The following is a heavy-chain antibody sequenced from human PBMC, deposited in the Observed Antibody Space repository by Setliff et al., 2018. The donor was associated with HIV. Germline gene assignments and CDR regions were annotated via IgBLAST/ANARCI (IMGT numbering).Heavy chain of an antibody. V-gene: IGHV1-69*04. D-gene: IGHD3-16*01. CDR2: LIPSIDTA. Sequence: SVKVSCKTSGGTFTNSAISGVRQAPGQGLEWMGRLIPSIDTADYAQHFQGRVTINVDRSTTTAYMQLSSLTSDDSAVYYCAGDIYRWSYGSRRPGAFDIWGQGTMVTVSS. CDR3: AGDIYRWSYGSRRPGAFDI. J-gene: IGHJ3*02. CDR1: GGTFTNSA.